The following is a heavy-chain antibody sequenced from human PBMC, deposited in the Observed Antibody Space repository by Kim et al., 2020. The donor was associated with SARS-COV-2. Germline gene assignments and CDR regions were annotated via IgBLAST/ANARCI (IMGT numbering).Heavy chain of an antibody. Sequence: YNPSLKSRVAIAIDTTKSQFSMKLSSVTAADTAVYYCARGRYSSSWYFDYWGQGTLVTVSS. J-gene: IGHJ4*02. V-gene: IGHV4-59*09. D-gene: IGHD6-13*01. CDR3: ARGRYSSSWYFDY.